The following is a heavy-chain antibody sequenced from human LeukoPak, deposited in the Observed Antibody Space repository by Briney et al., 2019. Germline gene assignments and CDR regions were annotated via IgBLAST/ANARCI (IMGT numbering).Heavy chain of an antibody. CDR1: GGSISSSSNYY. CDR2: IYYSGST. Sequence: ASETLSLTCSVSGGSISSSSNYYWGWIRQPPGKGLEWIGSIYYSGSTYYNTSLKSRVTISVDTSKNQFSLKLSSVTAADTALYYCARAGWPTNYGMDVWGQGTTVTVSS. D-gene: IGHD5-24*01. V-gene: IGHV4-39*07. CDR3: ARAGWPTNYGMDV. J-gene: IGHJ6*02.